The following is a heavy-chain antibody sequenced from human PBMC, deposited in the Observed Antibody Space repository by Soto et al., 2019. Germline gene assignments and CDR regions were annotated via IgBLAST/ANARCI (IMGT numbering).Heavy chain of an antibody. CDR2: ISTDLRAL. V-gene: IGHV3-48*02. CDR3: TRDGRRGYDMDV. Sequence: GSLRLSCSASGFTISTYHLNWVRQAPGKGLEWVSYISTDLRALYYADSVRGRFTISRDNAKNSLYLQMTSLRDEDTGVYYCTRDGRRGYDMDVWGQGTTVTVSS. D-gene: IGHD1-26*01. J-gene: IGHJ6*02. CDR1: GFTISTYH.